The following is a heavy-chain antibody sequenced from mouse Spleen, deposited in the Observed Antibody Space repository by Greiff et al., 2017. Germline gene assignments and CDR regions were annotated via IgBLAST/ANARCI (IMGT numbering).Heavy chain of an antibody. CDR2: IDPSDSYT. V-gene: IGHV1-69*01. D-gene: IGHD1-1*01. Sequence: QVQLQQPGAELVMPGASVKLSCKASGYTFTSYWMHWVKQRPGQGLEWIGEIDPSDSYTNYNQKFKGKATLTVDKSSSTAYMQLSSLTSEDSAVYYCARGTTGWYFDVWGAGTTATVSS. CDR3: ARGTTGWYFDV. CDR1: GYTFTSYW. J-gene: IGHJ1*01.